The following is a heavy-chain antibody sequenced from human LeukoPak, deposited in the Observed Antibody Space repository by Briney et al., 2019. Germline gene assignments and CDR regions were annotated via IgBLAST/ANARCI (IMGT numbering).Heavy chain of an antibody. CDR1: GITFSNSW. V-gene: IGHV3-7*01. J-gene: IGHJ4*02. D-gene: IGHD2-21*01. Sequence: GGSLRLSCTTSGITFSNSWMSWVRQAPGKGLEWVATIRPDGSEGYYADSVRGRFTISRDNSKNSFYLQMSSLRAEDTGVFYCVRDVAYSAFDYWGQGTLVTVSS. CDR2: IRPDGSEG. CDR3: VRDVAYSAFDY.